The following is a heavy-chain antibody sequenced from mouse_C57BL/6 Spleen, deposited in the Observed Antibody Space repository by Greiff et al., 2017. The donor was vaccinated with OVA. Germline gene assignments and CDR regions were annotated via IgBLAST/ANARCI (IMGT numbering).Heavy chain of an antibody. Sequence: EVQLQESGPGLVKPSQTVFLTCTVTGISITTGNYRWSWIRQFPGNKLEWIGYIYYSGTITYNPSLTSRTTITRDTPKNQFFLEMNSLTAEDTATYYCARDRSDGYYVLYFDYWGQGTTLTVSS. CDR2: IYYSGTI. CDR3: ARDRSDGYYVLYFDY. D-gene: IGHD2-3*01. CDR1: GISITTGNYR. J-gene: IGHJ2*01. V-gene: IGHV3-5*01.